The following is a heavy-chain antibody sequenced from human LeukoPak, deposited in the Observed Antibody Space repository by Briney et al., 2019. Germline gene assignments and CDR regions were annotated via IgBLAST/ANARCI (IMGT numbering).Heavy chain of an antibody. J-gene: IGHJ5*02. CDR1: GYTLTELS. V-gene: IGHV1-24*01. CDR2: FDPEDGET. CDR3: ARDFSGEWEQVTGWWLDP. Sequence: GASVKVSCKVSGYTLTELSMHWVRQAPGKGLEWMGGFDPEDGETIYAQKFQGRVTMTRNTSISTAYMELSSLRSEDTAVYYCARDFSGEWEQVTGWWLDPWGQGTLVIVSS. D-gene: IGHD3-16*01.